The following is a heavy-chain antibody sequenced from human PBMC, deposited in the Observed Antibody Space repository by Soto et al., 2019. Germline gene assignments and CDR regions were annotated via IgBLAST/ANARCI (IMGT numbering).Heavy chain of an antibody. CDR3: ASLPMFYYDSSGALFDP. Sequence: SETLSLTCTVSGDSVSSSSYSWGWIRQPPGKGLEWIGSIYYGGSTYNNPSLKSRVTISVDASKNQFSLKLSSVTAADTAVYYCASLPMFYYDSSGALFDPWGQGTLVTV. CDR2: IYYGGST. D-gene: IGHD3-22*01. J-gene: IGHJ5*02. V-gene: IGHV4-39*01. CDR1: GDSVSSSSYS.